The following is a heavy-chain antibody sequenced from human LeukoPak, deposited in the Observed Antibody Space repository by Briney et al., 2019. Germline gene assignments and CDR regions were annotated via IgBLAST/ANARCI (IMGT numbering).Heavy chain of an antibody. J-gene: IGHJ4*02. D-gene: IGHD3-22*01. V-gene: IGHV5-51*01. CDR3: ARGMGYYYDSSGYDY. CDR2: IYPGDSDT. Sequence: GESLKISCKGSGYSFTSYWIGWVRQMPGKGLEWMGIIYPGDSDTRYGPSFQGQVTISADKSISTAYLHWSSLKASDTAMYYCARGMGYYYDSSGYDYWGQGTLVTVSS. CDR1: GYSFTSYW.